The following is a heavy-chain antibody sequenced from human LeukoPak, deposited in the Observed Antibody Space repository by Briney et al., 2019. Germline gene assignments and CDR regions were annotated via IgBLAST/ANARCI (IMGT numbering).Heavy chain of an antibody. CDR2: ISGSGGST. CDR3: AKTRTGYYGMDV. J-gene: IGHJ6*02. Sequence: GGSLRLSCAASGFTFSSYAMSWVRQAPGKGLEWVSAISGSGGSTYYADSVKGRFTISRDNSKNTLYLQMNSLRDGDTAVYYCAKTRTGYYGMDVWGQGTTVTVSS. D-gene: IGHD3-10*01. CDR1: GFTFSSYA. V-gene: IGHV3-23*01.